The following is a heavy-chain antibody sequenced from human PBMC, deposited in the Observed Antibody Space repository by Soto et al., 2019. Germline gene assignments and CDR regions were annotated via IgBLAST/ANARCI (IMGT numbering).Heavy chain of an antibody. Sequence: GASVKVSCKASGYTFTSYSMHWVRQAPGQRLEWMGWINAGNGNTKYSQKFQGRVTITRDTSASTAYMELSSLRSEDTAVYYCARGFEGSYDSLGPMVVWGKGTTVTVSS. J-gene: IGHJ6*03. CDR1: GYTFTSYS. V-gene: IGHV1-3*01. CDR2: INAGNGNT. D-gene: IGHD3-10*01. CDR3: ARGFEGSYDSLGPMVV.